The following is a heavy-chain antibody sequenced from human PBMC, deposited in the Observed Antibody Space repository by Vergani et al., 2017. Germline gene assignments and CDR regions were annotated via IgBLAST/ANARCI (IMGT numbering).Heavy chain of an antibody. D-gene: IGHD2-2*01. J-gene: IGHJ5*02. CDR2: IDPSDSYT. Sequence: EVQLVQSGAEVKKPGESLRISCKGSGYSFTSYWISWVRQMPGKGLEWMGRIDPSDSYTNYSPSFQGHVTISADKSISTAYLQWSSLKASDTAMYYCARRDCSSTSCYLDWFDPWGQGTLVTVSS. CDR1: GYSFTSYW. CDR3: ARRDCSSTSCYLDWFDP. V-gene: IGHV5-10-1*01.